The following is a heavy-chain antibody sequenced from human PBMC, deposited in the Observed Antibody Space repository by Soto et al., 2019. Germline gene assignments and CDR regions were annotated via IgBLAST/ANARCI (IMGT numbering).Heavy chain of an antibody. CDR1: GYSFTSYW. CDR3: ARGCDYYASRGPHGLDAFDI. J-gene: IGHJ3*02. V-gene: IGHV5-51*01. Sequence: GESLKISCKGSGYSFTSYWIGWVRQMPGKGLEWMGIIYPGDSDTRYSPSFQGQVTISADKSISTAYLQWSSLKASDTAMYYCARGCDYYASRGPHGLDAFDIWGQGTMVTVSS. D-gene: IGHD3-22*01. CDR2: IYPGDSDT.